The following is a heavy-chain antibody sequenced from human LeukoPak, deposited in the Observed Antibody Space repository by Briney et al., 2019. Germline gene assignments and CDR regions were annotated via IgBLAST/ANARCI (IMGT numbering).Heavy chain of an antibody. CDR2: ISYTGST. CDR3: ARAATGTSLVDF. D-gene: IGHD6-13*01. Sequence: PSETLSLTCTISGGSIGGDHWSWIRQAPGEGLEWIGYISYTGSTSYNPSLRSRVTISLNTPENQFSLRLTSVTAADTAVYYCARAATGTSLVDFWGQGTLVAVSS. CDR1: GGSIGGDH. J-gene: IGHJ4*02. V-gene: IGHV4-59*08.